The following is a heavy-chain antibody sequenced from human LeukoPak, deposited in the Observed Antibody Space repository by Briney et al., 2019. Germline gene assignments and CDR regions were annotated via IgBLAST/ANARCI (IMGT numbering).Heavy chain of an antibody. D-gene: IGHD6-19*01. J-gene: IGHJ6*03. CDR3: ARGTTVAGIWGGYYYYYYMDV. CDR1: GYTFTTYY. V-gene: IGHV1-69*06. CDR2: IIPIFGTA. Sequence: GASVKVSCKASGYTFTTYYMHWVRQAPGQGLEWMGGIIPIFGTANYAQKFQGRVTITADKSTSTAYMELSSLRSEDTAVYYCARGTTVAGIWGGYYYYYYMDVWGKGTTVTVSS.